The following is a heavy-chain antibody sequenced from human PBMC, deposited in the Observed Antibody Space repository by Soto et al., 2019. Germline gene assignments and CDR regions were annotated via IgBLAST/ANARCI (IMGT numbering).Heavy chain of an antibody. CDR1: GFTFSSYG. CDR2: ISYDGSNK. V-gene: IGHV3-30*18. CDR3: AKDRRFTPFDY. J-gene: IGHJ4*02. Sequence: PGGSLRLSCAASGFTFSSYGMHWVRQAPGKGLEWVAVISYDGSNKYYADSVKGRFTISRDNSKNTLYLQMNSLRAEDTAVYYCAKDRRFTPFDYWGQGTLVTVSS. D-gene: IGHD3-3*01.